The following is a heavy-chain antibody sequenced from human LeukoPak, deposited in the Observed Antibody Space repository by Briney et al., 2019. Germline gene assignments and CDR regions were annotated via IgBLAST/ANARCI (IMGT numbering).Heavy chain of an antibody. V-gene: IGHV3-23*01. J-gene: IGHJ4*02. CDR2: ISGSGGST. CDR1: GFTFSSYA. Sequence: GGSLRLSCAASGFTFSSYAMGWVRQAPGKGLEWVSAISGSGGSTYYADSVKGRFTISRDNSKNTLYLQMNSLRAEDTAVYYCAKAVWDSSGYDYWGQGTLVTVSS. CDR3: AKAVWDSSGYDY. D-gene: IGHD6-19*01.